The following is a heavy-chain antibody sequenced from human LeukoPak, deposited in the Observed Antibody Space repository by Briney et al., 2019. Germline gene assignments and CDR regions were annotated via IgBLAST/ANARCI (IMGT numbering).Heavy chain of an antibody. J-gene: IGHJ3*02. CDR1: GGSISSYY. V-gene: IGHV4-59*08. CDR3: ARHDVVSRAFDI. D-gene: IGHD2-15*01. Sequence: KPSETLSLTCTVSGGSISSYYWSWIRQVPGKGLEWIAYIYYIGSTDYNPSLKSRVTISVDTSKYQFSLNVSSVTAADTAVYYCARHDVVSRAFDIWGPGTMVTVSS. CDR2: IYYIGST.